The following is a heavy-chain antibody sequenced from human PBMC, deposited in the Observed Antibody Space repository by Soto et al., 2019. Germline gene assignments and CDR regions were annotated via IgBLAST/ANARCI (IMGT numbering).Heavy chain of an antibody. CDR3: ARWWNDEEWVETMDV. V-gene: IGHV3-33*01. Sequence: QVQLVESGGAVVQPGRSLRLACETSGFIFSDYGMHWVRQAPGKGLEWVAVIYYDGSNEHYSDSVRGRFTISRDNSKNILYLQMNSLRAEDTAIHYCARWWNDEEWVETMDVWGQGTTVTVSS. D-gene: IGHD1-1*01. CDR2: IYYDGSNE. CDR1: GFIFSDYG. J-gene: IGHJ6*01.